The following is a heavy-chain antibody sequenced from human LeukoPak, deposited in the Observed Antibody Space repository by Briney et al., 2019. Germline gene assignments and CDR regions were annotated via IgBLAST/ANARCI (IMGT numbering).Heavy chain of an antibody. CDR1: GITFSSYD. CDR2: ISDRGKT. D-gene: IGHD3-3*01. J-gene: IGHJ3*02. Sequence: GGSLRLSCEATGITFSSYDMTWVRQAPGKGLEWISAISDRGKTDYAESVKGRFTISRDNSKNTLYLQLTSLRDEDTATYYCAKLPTIFGVADSFDIWGQGTLVTVSS. V-gene: IGHV3-23*01. CDR3: AKLPTIFGVADSFDI.